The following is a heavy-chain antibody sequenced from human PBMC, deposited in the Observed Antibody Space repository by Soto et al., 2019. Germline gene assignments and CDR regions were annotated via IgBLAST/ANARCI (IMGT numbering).Heavy chain of an antibody. V-gene: IGHV1-18*01. CDR3: ARDPHEFWTSYWFDP. CDR1: GYTFNTYG. Sequence: GASVKVSCKTSGYTFNTYGINWVRQAPGQGLELMGWISAYDGKTTYAEKFQGRVTLTTDTSTSTAYMELRSLRSDDTAIYHCARDPHEFWTSYWFDPWGQGTPVTVSS. J-gene: IGHJ5*02. D-gene: IGHD3-3*01. CDR2: ISAYDGKT.